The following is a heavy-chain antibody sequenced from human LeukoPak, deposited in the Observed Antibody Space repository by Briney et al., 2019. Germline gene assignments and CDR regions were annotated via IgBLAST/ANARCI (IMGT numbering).Heavy chain of an antibody. J-gene: IGHJ4*02. CDR1: AGSISSSNW. Sequence: SETLSLTCAVSAGSISSSNWWSWVRQPPGKGLEWIGEIYHSGSTNYNPSLKSRVTISVDKSKNQFSLKLSSVTAADTAVYYCTRDLLYDRAFDYWGQGTLVTVSS. D-gene: IGHD3-9*01. V-gene: IGHV4-4*02. CDR2: IYHSGST. CDR3: TRDLLYDRAFDY.